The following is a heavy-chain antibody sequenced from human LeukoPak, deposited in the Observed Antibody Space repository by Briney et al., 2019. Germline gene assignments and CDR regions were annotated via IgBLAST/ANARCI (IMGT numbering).Heavy chain of an antibody. CDR1: GGTFISYA. D-gene: IGHD6-19*01. CDR2: IIPIVGTA. CDR3: ARGIAVAKGWFDP. Sequence: SVKVSCKASGGTFISYAISWVRQAPGQGREWMGRIIPIVGTANYAQEFQGRVTITTDESTSTAYMELSSLRSEDTAVYYCARGIAVAKGWFDPWGEGTLVTVSS. V-gene: IGHV1-69*05. J-gene: IGHJ5*02.